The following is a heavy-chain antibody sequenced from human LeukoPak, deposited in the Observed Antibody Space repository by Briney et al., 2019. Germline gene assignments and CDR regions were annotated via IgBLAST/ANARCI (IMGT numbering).Heavy chain of an antibody. Sequence: PGGSLRLSCAASGFSIRGYWMHWVRQAPGKGLMWVSRIKSDGSWTNYADSVRGRFTISRDNDKNTLFLQMVGLRAEDTAIYYCVRDGDAYDFDLWGQGILVTVSS. V-gene: IGHV3-74*01. J-gene: IGHJ4*02. CDR2: IKSDGSWT. CDR3: VRDGDAYDFDL. D-gene: IGHD5-12*01. CDR1: GFSIRGYW.